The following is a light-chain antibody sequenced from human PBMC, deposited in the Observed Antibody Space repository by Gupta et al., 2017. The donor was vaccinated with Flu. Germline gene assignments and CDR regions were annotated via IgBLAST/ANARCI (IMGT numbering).Light chain of an antibody. CDR3: QQYNNWPLT. CDR2: GVS. Sequence: ENVLTQSPATLSVSRGETATPSCGASGSVSGNLAWYQQKFGQTPRLLIYGVSTRVTGLPTRSSGSGSGTXFTLTIXSLQSEDSAVYYCQQYNNWPLTFGXGTRVEI. J-gene: IGKJ4*01. CDR1: GSVSGN. V-gene: IGKV3-15*01.